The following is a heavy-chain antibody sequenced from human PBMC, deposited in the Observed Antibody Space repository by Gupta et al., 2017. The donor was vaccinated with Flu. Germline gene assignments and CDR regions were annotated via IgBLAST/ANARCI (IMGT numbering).Heavy chain of an antibody. CDR1: GYTFTDHY. J-gene: IGHJ4*02. CDR3: ARDHLAPAGAGG. V-gene: IGHV1-2*02. Sequence: QVQLVQSGAEVKNPGASVKVSCKASGYTFTDHYLHWVRQAPGQGLEWMGWIDPNRGGTDYEQKFQGRVIMTRDTSINTVYMELSALTSDDTAVYYCARDHLAPAGAGGWGPGTLVTVS. D-gene: IGHD6-13*01. CDR2: IDPNRGGT.